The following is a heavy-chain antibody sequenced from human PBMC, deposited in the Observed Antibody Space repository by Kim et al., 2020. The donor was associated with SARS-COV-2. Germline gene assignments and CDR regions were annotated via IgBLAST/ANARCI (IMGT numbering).Heavy chain of an antibody. V-gene: IGHV4-59*01. J-gene: IGHJ4*02. Sequence: SETLSLTCTVSGGSISSYYWSWIRQPPGKGLEWIGYIYYSGSTNYNPSLKSRVTISVDTSKNQFSLKLSSVTAADTAVYYCARDPLGDSSGYYYFDYWGQGTLVTDSA. CDR1: GGSISSYY. CDR3: ARDPLGDSSGYYYFDY. D-gene: IGHD3-22*01. CDR2: IYYSGST.